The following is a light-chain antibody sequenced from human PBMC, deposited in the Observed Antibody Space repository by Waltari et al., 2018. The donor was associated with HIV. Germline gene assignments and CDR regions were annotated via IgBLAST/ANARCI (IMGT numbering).Light chain of an antibody. CDR2: DDN. Sequence: TLTQPASVSGSPGQSTTLPCSGTSSHVGDFHHVHWYPQPPGKAPTHMIYDDNKRPSGVSNRFSCSKSGNTASLTISGLQAEDEADYYCCSYAGSSTVVFGGGTKLTVL. CDR1: SSHVGDFHH. CDR3: CSYAGSSTVV. J-gene: IGLJ2*01. V-gene: IGLV2-23*01.